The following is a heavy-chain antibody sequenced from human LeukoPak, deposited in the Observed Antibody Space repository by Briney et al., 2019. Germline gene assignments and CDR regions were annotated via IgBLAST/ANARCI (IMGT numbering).Heavy chain of an antibody. J-gene: IGHJ3*02. V-gene: IGHV4-59*01. CDR3: ARDYHDAFDI. CDR1: GGSISSYY. Sequence: SETLSLTCTVSGGSISSYYWSWIRQPPGKGLEWIGYIYYSGSTNYNPSLKSRVTISVDTSKNQFSLKLSSVTAADTAVYYCARDYHDAFDIWGQGTTVTVSS. CDR2: IYYSGST. D-gene: IGHD3-16*02.